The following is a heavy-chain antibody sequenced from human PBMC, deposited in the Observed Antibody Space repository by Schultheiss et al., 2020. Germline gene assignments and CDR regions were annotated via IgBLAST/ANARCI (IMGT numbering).Heavy chain of an antibody. CDR2: ISGSGGST. CDR1: GFTFSSYA. J-gene: IGHJ1*01. D-gene: IGHD2-15*01. V-gene: IGHV3-23*01. CDR3: AKGPRRGGYCSGGSCYSVYFQH. Sequence: GGSLRLSCAASGFTFSSYAMSWVRQAPGKGLEWVSAISGSGGSTYYADSVKGRFTISRDNSKNTLYLQMNSLRAEDTAVYYCAKGPRRGGYCSGGSCYSVYFQHWGQGTLVTVSS.